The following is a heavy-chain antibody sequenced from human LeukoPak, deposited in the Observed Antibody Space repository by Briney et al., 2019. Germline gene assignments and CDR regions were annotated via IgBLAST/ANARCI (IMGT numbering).Heavy chain of an antibody. CDR2: ISAYNGNT. CDR1: GYTFTSYS. V-gene: IGHV1-18*01. Sequence: GTSVTVSCKASGYTFTSYSISWVRQAPGQGLEWMGWISAYNGNTIYAQKVKGRVTMTTDTSTSTAYIELRSLKSDDTAVYYCARASYCSGGSCYSDYWGQGTLVTVS. CDR3: ARASYCSGGSCYSDY. J-gene: IGHJ4*02. D-gene: IGHD2-15*01.